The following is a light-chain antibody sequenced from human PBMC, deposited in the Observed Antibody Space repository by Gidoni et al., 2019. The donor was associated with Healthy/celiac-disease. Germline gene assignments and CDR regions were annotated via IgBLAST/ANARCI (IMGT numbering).Light chain of an antibody. CDR2: AAS. V-gene: IGKV1-39*01. CDR3: QQSYSTPGT. Sequence: DIEMTQSPSSLSASVGDRVTITCRASQGISSYLNWYQQKPGTAPKLLIYAASSLQSGVPSRFSGSGSWTDFTLTISSLQPEDFATYYCQQSYSTPGTFGQGTRLEIK. CDR1: QGISSY. J-gene: IGKJ5*01.